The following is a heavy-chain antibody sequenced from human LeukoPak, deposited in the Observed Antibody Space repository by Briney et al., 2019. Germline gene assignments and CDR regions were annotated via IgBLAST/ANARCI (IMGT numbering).Heavy chain of an antibody. CDR3: AKDALRFDCSSTSCYVPLGLDY. J-gene: IGHJ4*02. V-gene: IGHV3-23*01. CDR1: GFTFSSYG. CDR2: ISGSGGSA. Sequence: PGGSLRLSCAASGFTFSSYGMSWVRQAPGKGLEWVSAISGSGGSAYYADSVKGRFTIPRDNSKNTLYLQMNSLRAEDTAVYYCAKDALRFDCSSTSCYVPLGLDYWGQGTLVTVSS. D-gene: IGHD2-2*01.